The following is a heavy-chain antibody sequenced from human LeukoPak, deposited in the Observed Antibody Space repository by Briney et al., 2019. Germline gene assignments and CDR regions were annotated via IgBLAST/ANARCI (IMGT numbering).Heavy chain of an antibody. CDR2: ISSSSSYI. CDR1: GFSFSSYA. D-gene: IGHD6-19*01. V-gene: IGHV3-21*01. J-gene: IGHJ4*02. CDR3: ARGSGPTGDY. Sequence: GGSLRLSCAASGFSFSSYAMNWVRQAPGKGLEWVSSISSSSSYIYYADSVKGRFTISRDNAKNSLYLQMNSLRAEDTAVYYCARGSGPTGDYWGQGTLVTVSS.